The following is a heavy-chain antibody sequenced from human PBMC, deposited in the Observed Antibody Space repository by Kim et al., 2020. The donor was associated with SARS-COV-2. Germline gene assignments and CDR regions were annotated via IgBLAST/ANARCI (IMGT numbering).Heavy chain of an antibody. CDR2: INAANGNT. J-gene: IGHJ5*02. D-gene: IGHD5-18*01. Sequence: ASVKVSCKASGYTFKSYAIHWVRQVPGQRLEWMGWINAANGNTKYAQNFQDRVTITRDTSASTAYMELSSLRSEDTALYYCARDGQVNSDTTMNLNWFDPWGQGTLVNVST. V-gene: IGHV1-3*01. CDR1: GYTFKSYA. CDR3: ARDGQVNSDTTMNLNWFDP.